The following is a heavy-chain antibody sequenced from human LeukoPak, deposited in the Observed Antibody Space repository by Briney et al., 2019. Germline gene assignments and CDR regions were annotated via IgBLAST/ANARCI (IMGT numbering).Heavy chain of an antibody. CDR2: MNPNSGNT. CDR1: GYTFTSYD. J-gene: IGHJ6*02. V-gene: IGHV1-8*01. CDR3: ARAPLGGMDV. Sequence: ASVKVSCKASGYTFTSYDINWVRQAIGQGPEWMGWMNPNSGNTGYAQKFQGRVTMTRNTSISTAYMELSSLRSEGTAVYYCARAPLGGMDVWGQGTTVTVSS.